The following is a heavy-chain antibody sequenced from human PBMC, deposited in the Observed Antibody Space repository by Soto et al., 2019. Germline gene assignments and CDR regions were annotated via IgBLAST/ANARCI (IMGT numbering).Heavy chain of an antibody. Sequence: GGFLRLSCEASGFAFNIYAMHWVRQAPGMGLEWLAVISHDGTNRYYADSVKGRVTISRDNSKSTVFVQMNSLGFEDTAVYYCVRSSGLPTPEFGGWG. CDR3: VRSSGLPTPEFGG. J-gene: IGHJ6*01. CDR1: GFAFNIYA. CDR2: ISHDGTNR. D-gene: IGHD3-10*01. V-gene: IGHV3-30*04.